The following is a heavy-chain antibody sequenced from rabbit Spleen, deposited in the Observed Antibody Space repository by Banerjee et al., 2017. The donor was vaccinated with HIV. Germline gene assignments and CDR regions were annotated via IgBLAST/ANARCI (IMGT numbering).Heavy chain of an antibody. CDR2: IGSSSGST. J-gene: IGHJ4*01. D-gene: IGHD1-1*01. CDR3: ARGLSGVRGAGNL. V-gene: IGHV1S45*01. CDR1: GIDFSSSYW. Sequence: QEQLVESGGDLVKPGASLTLTCTASGIDFSSSYWMCWVRQALGKGLEWIACIGSSSGSTYYASWVNGRFTISKTSTTVDLKMASLTAADTATYFCARGLSGVRGAGNLWGPGTLVTVS.